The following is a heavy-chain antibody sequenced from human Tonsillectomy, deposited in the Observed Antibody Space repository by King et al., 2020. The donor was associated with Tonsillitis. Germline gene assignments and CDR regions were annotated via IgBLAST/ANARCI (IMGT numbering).Heavy chain of an antibody. CDR1: DYTFINYG. V-gene: IGHV1-18*04. D-gene: IGHD4-17*01. J-gene: IGHJ3*01. CDR3: ARGVYMTTVPIDDAFDL. Sequence: QLVQSGAEVKRPGASVKVSCKASDYTFINYGISWVRQAPGQGLEWMAWISAYNGNTNYAQKLKGRVTVTTDTSTSTAYMELRSLRSDDTAVYYCARGVYMTTVPIDDAFDLWGQGTMVTVSS. CDR2: ISAYNGNT.